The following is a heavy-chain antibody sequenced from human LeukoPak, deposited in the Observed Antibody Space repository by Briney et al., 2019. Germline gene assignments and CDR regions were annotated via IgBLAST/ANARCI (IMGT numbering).Heavy chain of an antibody. J-gene: IGHJ5*02. V-gene: IGHV4-59*01. CDR3: AKPLLATVTTYNWFDP. CDR2: IFYSGGT. Sequence: SETLSLTCTVSGGSISSYYWSWIRQPPGKGLEWIGYIFYSGGTNYNPSLKSRVTISVDTSKNQFSLRLRSVTAADTAVYYCAKPLLATVTTYNWFDPWGQGTLVTVSS. D-gene: IGHD4-11*01. CDR1: GGSISSYY.